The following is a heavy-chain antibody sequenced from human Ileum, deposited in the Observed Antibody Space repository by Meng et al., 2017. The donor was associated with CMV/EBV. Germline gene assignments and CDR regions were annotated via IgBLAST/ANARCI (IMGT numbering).Heavy chain of an antibody. CDR1: GFTFSRTW. CDR2: INQDGSGK. Sequence: GESLKISCAASGFTFSRTWMSWVRQPPGKGLEWVANINQDGSGKYHVDSVKGRFTISRDNAKNSLYLQMNSLRAEDTAVYYCARDLGGYCSSTSCYTYYYGMDVWGQGTTVTVSS. CDR3: ARDLGGYCSSTSCYTYYYGMDV. V-gene: IGHV3-7*03. J-gene: IGHJ6*02. D-gene: IGHD2-2*02.